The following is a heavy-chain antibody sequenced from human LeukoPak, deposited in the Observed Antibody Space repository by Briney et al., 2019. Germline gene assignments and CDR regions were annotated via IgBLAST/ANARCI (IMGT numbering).Heavy chain of an antibody. J-gene: IGHJ4*02. CDR1: GGSISSSSYY. Sequence: SETLSLTCTVSGGSISSSSYYWGWIRQPAGKGLEWIGRIYTSGSTNYNPSLKSRVTISVDTSKNQFSLRLSSVTAADTAVYYCARGTLVYGDYGSPDYWGQGTLVTVSS. CDR3: ARGTLVYGDYGSPDY. CDR2: IYTSGST. V-gene: IGHV4-61*02. D-gene: IGHD4-17*01.